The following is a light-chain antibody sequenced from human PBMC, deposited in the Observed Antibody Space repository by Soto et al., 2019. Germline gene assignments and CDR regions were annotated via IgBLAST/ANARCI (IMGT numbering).Light chain of an antibody. CDR1: QSISSW. V-gene: IGKV1-5*01. Sequence: EMTQSPYTLSASVGDRVTITCRASQSISSWLAWYQQKPGKAPKLLIYDASSLESGVPSRFSGSGSGTEFTLTISSLQPDDFATYYCQQYNSYPGTFGQGTKVDIK. CDR3: QQYNSYPGT. CDR2: DAS. J-gene: IGKJ1*01.